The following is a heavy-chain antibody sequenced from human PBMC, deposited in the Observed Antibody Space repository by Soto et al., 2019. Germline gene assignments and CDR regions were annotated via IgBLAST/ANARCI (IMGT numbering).Heavy chain of an antibody. V-gene: IGHV3-23*01. Sequence: PGGSLRLSCAASGFTFSSYAMSWVRQAPGKGLEWVSAISGSGGSTYYADSVKGRFTISRDNSKNTLYLQMNSLRAEDTAVYYCAKAIRQPDPRTYYFDYWGQGTLVTVSS. CDR3: AKAIRQPDPRTYYFDY. CDR2: ISGSGGST. J-gene: IGHJ4*02. CDR1: GFTFSSYA.